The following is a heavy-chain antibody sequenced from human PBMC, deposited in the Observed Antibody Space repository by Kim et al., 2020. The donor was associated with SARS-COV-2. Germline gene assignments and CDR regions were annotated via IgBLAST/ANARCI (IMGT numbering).Heavy chain of an antibody. J-gene: IGHJ3*02. D-gene: IGHD3-22*01. CDR1: GFTFSSYA. CDR2: ISGSGGST. CDR3: ASKRTYYDSSGYYYRAFDI. V-gene: IGHV3-23*01. Sequence: GGSLRLSCAASGFTFSSYAMSWVRQAPGKGLEWVSAISGSGGSTYYADSVKGRFTISRDNSKNTLYLQMNSLRAEDTAVYYCASKRTYYDSSGYYYRAFDIWGQGTMVTVSS.